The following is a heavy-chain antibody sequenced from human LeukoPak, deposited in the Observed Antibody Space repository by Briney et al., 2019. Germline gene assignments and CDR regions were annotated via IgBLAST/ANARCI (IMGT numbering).Heavy chain of an antibody. CDR1: GFTFSSYW. Sequence: PGGSLRLSCAASGFTFSSYWMSWVRQAPGKGLEWVANIKQDGSEKYYVDSVKGRFTISRDNVKNSLYLQMNSLRAEDTAVYYCARDFWSGYFHKVEGLNWFDPWGQGTLVTVSS. J-gene: IGHJ5*02. CDR3: ARDFWSGYFHKVEGLNWFDP. V-gene: IGHV3-7*01. D-gene: IGHD3-3*01. CDR2: IKQDGSEK.